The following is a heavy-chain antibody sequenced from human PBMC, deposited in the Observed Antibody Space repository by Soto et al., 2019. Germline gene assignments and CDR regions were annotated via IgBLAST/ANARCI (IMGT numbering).Heavy chain of an antibody. D-gene: IGHD3-22*01. Sequence: SETLSLNCTVSGGSISSSSYYWGWIRQPPGKGLEWIGSIYYSGSTYYNPSLKSRVTISLDTSKNQFSLKLSYVTAADTTVYYCARRRAGYYDSSGYYFDIWGQGTMVTVSS. CDR3: ARRRAGYYDSSGYYFDI. J-gene: IGHJ3*02. CDR2: IYYSGST. V-gene: IGHV4-39*01. CDR1: GGSISSSSYY.